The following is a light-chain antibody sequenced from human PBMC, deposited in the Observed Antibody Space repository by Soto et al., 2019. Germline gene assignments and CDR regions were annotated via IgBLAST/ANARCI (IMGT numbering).Light chain of an antibody. V-gene: IGKV1-5*03. CDR3: QHYNSYSEG. CDR1: QTISSW. CDR2: KAS. Sequence: DIQMAQSPSTLSGSVGDRVTITCRASQTISSWLAWYQQKPGKAPKLLIYKASTLKSGVPSRFSGSGSGTEFTLTISSLQPDDFATYFCQHYNSYSEGFGQGTK. J-gene: IGKJ1*01.